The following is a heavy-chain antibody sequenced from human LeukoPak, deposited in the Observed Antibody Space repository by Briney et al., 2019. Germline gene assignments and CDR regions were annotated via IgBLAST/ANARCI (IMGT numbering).Heavy chain of an antibody. Sequence: GGSLRLSCGASGLNFDDSAMHWVRQAPGGGVEWVSLISADGGSIFSADSVKGQFSISRHNSKNSLHLQMNSLRSEDTAMYYCAKESGKFDYWGQGTLVAVSS. J-gene: IGHJ4*02. CDR1: GLNFDDSA. CDR3: AKESGKFDY. V-gene: IGHV3-43*02. CDR2: ISADGGSI.